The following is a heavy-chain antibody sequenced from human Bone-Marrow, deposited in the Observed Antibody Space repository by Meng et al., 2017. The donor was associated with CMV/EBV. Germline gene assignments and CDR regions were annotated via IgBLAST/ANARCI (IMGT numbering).Heavy chain of an antibody. CDR1: GFTFSSYW. V-gene: IGHV3-7*01. J-gene: IGHJ4*02. CDR3: ARDPPHRDSYYDFWSGYFGGGFDY. Sequence: GESLKISCAASGFTFSSYWMSWVRQAPGKGLEWVANIKQDGSEKYYVDSVKGRFTISRDNAKNTLYLQMNSLRAEDTAVYYCARDPPHRDSYYDFWSGYFGGGFDYWGQGTLVTVSS. D-gene: IGHD3-3*01. CDR2: IKQDGSEK.